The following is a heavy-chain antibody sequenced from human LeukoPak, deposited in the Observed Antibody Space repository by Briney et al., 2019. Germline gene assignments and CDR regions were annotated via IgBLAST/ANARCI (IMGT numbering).Heavy chain of an antibody. V-gene: IGHV3-23*01. CDR3: AKGLRRRDYDILTGYFPGPPNRYGMDV. D-gene: IGHD3-9*01. CDR1: GFTFSSYN. J-gene: IGHJ6*02. Sequence: GGSLRLSCAASGFTFSSYNMNWVRQAPGKGLEWVSAISGSGGSTYYADSVKGRFTISRDNSKNTLYLQMNSLGAEDTAVYYCAKGLRRRDYDILTGYFPGPPNRYGMDVWGQGTTVTVSS. CDR2: ISGSGGST.